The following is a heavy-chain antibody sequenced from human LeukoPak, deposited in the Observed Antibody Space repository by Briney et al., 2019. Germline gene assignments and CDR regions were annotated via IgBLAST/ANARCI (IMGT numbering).Heavy chain of an antibody. V-gene: IGHV4-38-2*02. CDR2: IYHSGST. CDR3: ARDQVMSCSGGSCYTAPYWDY. D-gene: IGHD2-15*01. CDR1: GYSISSGYY. J-gene: IGHJ4*02. Sequence: SETLSLTCTVSGYSISSGYYWGWIRQPPGKGLEWIGSIYHSGSTYYNPSLKSRVTISVDTSKNQFSLKLRSVTAADTAVYYCARDQVMSCSGGSCYTAPYWDYWGQGTLVTVSS.